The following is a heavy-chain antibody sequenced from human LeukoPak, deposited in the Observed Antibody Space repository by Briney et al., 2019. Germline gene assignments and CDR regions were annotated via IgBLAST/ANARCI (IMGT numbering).Heavy chain of an antibody. V-gene: IGHV3-7*03. CDR3: AKDPSGRLGELSP. D-gene: IGHD3-10*01. CDR1: GFTFSSYW. Sequence: GGSLRLSCAASGFTFSSYWMSWVRQAPGKGLEWVANIKQDGSEKYYIDSVKGRFTISRDNSKNTLYLQMNSLRAEDTAVYYCAKDPSGRLGELSPWGQGTMVTVSS. J-gene: IGHJ3*01. CDR2: IKQDGSEK.